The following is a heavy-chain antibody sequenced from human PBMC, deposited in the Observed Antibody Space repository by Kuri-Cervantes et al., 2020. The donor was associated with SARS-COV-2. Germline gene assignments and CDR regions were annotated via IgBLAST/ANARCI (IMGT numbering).Heavy chain of an antibody. D-gene: IGHD3-3*01. CDR1: GGSISSSSYY. CDR2: INHTGST. Sequence: GSLRLSCTVSGGSISSSSYYWGWIRQPPGKGLEWIGEINHTGSTNYNPSLKSRVTISVGASKNQFSLKLNSVTAADTAVYYCARGTYTYYDFWRGPYFDYWGQGNLVTVSS. J-gene: IGHJ4*02. V-gene: IGHV4-39*07. CDR3: ARGTYTYYDFWRGPYFDY.